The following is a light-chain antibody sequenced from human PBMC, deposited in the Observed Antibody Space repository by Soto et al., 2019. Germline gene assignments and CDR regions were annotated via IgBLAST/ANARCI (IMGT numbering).Light chain of an antibody. CDR2: KAS. CDR3: QQYNIDPT. J-gene: IGKJ5*01. CDR1: QSISSW. V-gene: IGKV1-5*03. Sequence: DIQMTQSPSTLSASVGDRVTIACRASQSISSWLAWYQQKPGKAPKLLIYKASSLESGGPSRFSGSGSGTEFTLAISSLQHDDFATYYCQQYNIDPTCDQGTRLEI.